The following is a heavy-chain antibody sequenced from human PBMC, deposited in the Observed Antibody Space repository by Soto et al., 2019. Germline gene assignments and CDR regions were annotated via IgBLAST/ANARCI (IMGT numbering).Heavy chain of an antibody. CDR2: IIPIFGTA. CDR3: ARSTLDSSGWYGFDY. CDR1: GGTFSSYA. V-gene: IGHV1-69*06. J-gene: IGHJ4*02. D-gene: IGHD6-19*01. Sequence: QVQLVQSGAEVKKPGSSVKVSCKASGGTFSSYAISWVRQAPGQGLEWMGGIIPIFGTANYAQKFQGRVTITADKSTGTAYRELSSLSSEDTAVYYCARSTLDSSGWYGFDYWGQGTLVTVSS.